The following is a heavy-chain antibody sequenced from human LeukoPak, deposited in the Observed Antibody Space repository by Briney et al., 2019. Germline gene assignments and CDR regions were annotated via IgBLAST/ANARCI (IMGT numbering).Heavy chain of an antibody. CDR3: ARDNDRDFDY. Sequence: GASVTVSFMASGYTFTDYYMHWVRQAPGQGLDWMGWINPNSGGTNYAQKFQGRVTMTTDTSISTAYMELSRLRSDDTAVYYCARDNDRDFDYWGQGTLVTVSS. D-gene: IGHD1-1*01. CDR1: GYTFTDYY. J-gene: IGHJ4*02. CDR2: INPNSGGT. V-gene: IGHV1-2*02.